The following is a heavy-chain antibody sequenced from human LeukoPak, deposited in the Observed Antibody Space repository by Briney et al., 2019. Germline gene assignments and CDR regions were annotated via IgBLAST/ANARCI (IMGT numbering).Heavy chain of an antibody. CDR1: GFTFSSYE. D-gene: IGHD3-22*01. J-gene: IGHJ6*02. CDR2: ISSSGSTI. CDR3: ARLYDSSGYFYYYGMDV. Sequence: PGGTLRLTCATSGFTFSSYEMNWVRQAPGKGLERVSYISSSGSTIYYADSVKGRFTISRDNAKNSLYLQMNSLRAEDTAVYYCARLYDSSGYFYYYGMDVWGQGTTVTVSS. V-gene: IGHV3-48*03.